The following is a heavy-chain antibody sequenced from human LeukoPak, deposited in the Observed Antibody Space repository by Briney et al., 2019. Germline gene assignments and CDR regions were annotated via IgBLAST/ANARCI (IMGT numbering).Heavy chain of an antibody. Sequence: ASVKVSCKASGYTFTGCYMHWVRQAPGQGLEWMGWINPNSGGTNYAQKFQGRVTMTRDTSISTAYMELSRLRSDDTAVYYCARVYYDFWSGSNYFDYWGQGTLVTVSS. V-gene: IGHV1-2*02. CDR2: INPNSGGT. D-gene: IGHD3-3*01. CDR3: ARVYYDFWSGSNYFDY. CDR1: GYTFTGCY. J-gene: IGHJ4*02.